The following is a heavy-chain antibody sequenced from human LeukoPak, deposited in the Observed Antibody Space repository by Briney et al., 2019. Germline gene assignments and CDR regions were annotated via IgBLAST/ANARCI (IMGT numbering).Heavy chain of an antibody. CDR1: GYTFTTYG. Sequence: ASVKVSCKASGYTFTTYGISWVRQAPGQGLEWMGWISTYNGNTNYAQKLQGRVTITADESTSTAYMELSSLRSEDTAVYYCAASPGWGQGTLVTVSS. J-gene: IGHJ4*02. CDR3: AASPG. V-gene: IGHV1-18*01. CDR2: ISTYNGNT. D-gene: IGHD3-10*01.